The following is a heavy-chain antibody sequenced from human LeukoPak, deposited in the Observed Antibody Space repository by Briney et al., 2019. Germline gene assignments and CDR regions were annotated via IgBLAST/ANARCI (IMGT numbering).Heavy chain of an antibody. CDR2: INHSGST. CDR3: ARGSPAAMLRYFDY. V-gene: IGHV4-34*01. CDR1: GGSFSGYY. Sequence: PSETLSLTCAVYGGSFSGYYWSWIRQPPGKGLEWVGEINHSGSTNYNPSLKSRVTISVDTSKNQFSLKLSSVTAADTAVYYCARGSPAAMLRYFDYWGQGTLVTVCS. J-gene: IGHJ4*02. D-gene: IGHD2-2*01.